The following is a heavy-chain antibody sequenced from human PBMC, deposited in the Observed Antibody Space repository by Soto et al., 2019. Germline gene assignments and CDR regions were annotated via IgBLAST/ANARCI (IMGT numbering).Heavy chain of an antibody. CDR1: GFTFRTSW. CDR3: AGGGENDYGDF. D-gene: IGHD3-16*01. Sequence: EVQLVESGGGLVQPGGSLRISCLASGFTFRTSWMHWVRQAPGKGLVWVSRISPDGKTTTYADSAKGRFTISRDNGKNTLYLQLNSLRGDDTAVFYCAGGGENDYGDFWGQGTLVTVSS. J-gene: IGHJ4*02. V-gene: IGHV3-74*01. CDR2: ISPDGKTT.